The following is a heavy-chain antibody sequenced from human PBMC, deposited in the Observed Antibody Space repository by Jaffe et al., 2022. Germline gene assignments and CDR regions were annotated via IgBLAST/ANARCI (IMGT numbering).Heavy chain of an antibody. D-gene: IGHD4-17*01. V-gene: IGHV3-23*01. CDR1: GFTFSSYA. Sequence: EVQLLESGGGLVQPGGSLRLSCAASGFTFSSYAMSWVRQAPGKGLEWVSAISGSGGSTYYADSVKGRFTISRDNSKNTLYLQMNSLRAEDTAVYYCAKDRSYGDYFYYYYYMDVWGKGTTVTVSS. CDR3: AKDRSYGDYFYYYYYMDV. CDR2: ISGSGGST. J-gene: IGHJ6*03.